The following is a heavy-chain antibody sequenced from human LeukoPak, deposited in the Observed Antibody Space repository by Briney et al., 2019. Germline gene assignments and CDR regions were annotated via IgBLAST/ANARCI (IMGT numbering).Heavy chain of an antibody. V-gene: IGHV4-59*02. Sequence: SETLSLTCTVSGGSVSSYYWSWVRQPPGKGLEWIGYMYYSGSTSYNPSLKSRVTISLDTSENQFSLKLSSVTAEDTAVYYCATAWSRYSGSHSLFDYWGQGTLVTVSS. CDR1: GGSVSSYY. D-gene: IGHD1-26*01. J-gene: IGHJ4*02. CDR3: ATAWSRYSGSHSLFDY. CDR2: MYYSGST.